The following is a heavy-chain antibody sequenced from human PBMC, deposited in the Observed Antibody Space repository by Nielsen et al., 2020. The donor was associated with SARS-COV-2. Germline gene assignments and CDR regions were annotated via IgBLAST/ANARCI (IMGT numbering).Heavy chain of an antibody. CDR2: IASAGDT. Sequence: GESLKISCAASGFPLSSYDMLWVRHVTGGGLEWVSTIASAGDTFYVGSVRGRFTISRENAKNSLYLQMNSLRAGDTAVYYCARLSSGGSRLPDYWGQGTLVTVSS. D-gene: IGHD2-15*01. CDR3: ARLSSGGSRLPDY. V-gene: IGHV3-13*01. J-gene: IGHJ4*02. CDR1: GFPLSSYD.